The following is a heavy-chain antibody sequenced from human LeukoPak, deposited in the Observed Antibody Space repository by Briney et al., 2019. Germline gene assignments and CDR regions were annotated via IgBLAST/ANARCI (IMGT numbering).Heavy chain of an antibody. J-gene: IGHJ5*02. CDR3: ARDRGGPPYNWFDP. CDR1: GGTFSSYA. V-gene: IGHV1-46*01. CDR2: INPSGGST. D-gene: IGHD3-10*01. Sequence: ASVKVSCKASGGTFSSYAISWVRQAPGQGLEWMGIINPSGGSTSYAQKFQGRVTMTRDTSTSTVYMELSSLRSEDTAVYYCARDRGGPPYNWFDPWGQGTLVTVSS.